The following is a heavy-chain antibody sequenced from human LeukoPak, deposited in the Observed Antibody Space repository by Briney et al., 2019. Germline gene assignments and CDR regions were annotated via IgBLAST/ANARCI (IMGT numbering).Heavy chain of an antibody. D-gene: IGHD3-22*01. CDR3: ASLTYYYDSSGYYYLHYFDY. J-gene: IGHJ4*02. V-gene: IGHV4-34*01. CDR2: TNHSGST. CDR1: GGSFSGYY. Sequence: PSETLSLTCAVYGGSFSGYYWSWIRQPPVKVLEWIGETNHSGSTNYNPSLKSRVTISVDTSKNQFSLKLSSVTAADTAVYYCASLTYYYDSSGYYYLHYFDYWGQGTLVTVSS.